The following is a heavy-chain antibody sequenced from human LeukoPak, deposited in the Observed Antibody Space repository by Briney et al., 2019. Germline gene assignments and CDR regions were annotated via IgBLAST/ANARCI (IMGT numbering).Heavy chain of an antibody. CDR1: GYTFTSYD. V-gene: IGHV1-46*01. D-gene: IGHD3-22*01. Sequence: ASVKVSCKASGYTFTSYDINWVRQAPGQGLEWMGIINPSGGSTSYAQKFQGRVTMTRDTSTSTVYMELSSLRSEDTAVYYCARSPHRITMIVVVSTNAFDVWGQGTMVTVSS. CDR2: INPSGGST. J-gene: IGHJ3*01. CDR3: ARSPHRITMIVVVSTNAFDV.